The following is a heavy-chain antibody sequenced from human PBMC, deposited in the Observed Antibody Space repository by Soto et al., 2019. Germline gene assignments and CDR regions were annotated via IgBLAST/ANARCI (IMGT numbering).Heavy chain of an antibody. Sequence: ASVKVSCKASGYTFTGYYMHWVRQAPGQGLEWMGWINPNSGGTNYAQKFQGRVTMTRDTSISTAYMELSRLRSDDTAVYYCARDATYYDFWSGYPTGNWFDPWGQGTPVTVSS. CDR3: ARDATYYDFWSGYPTGNWFDP. J-gene: IGHJ5*02. V-gene: IGHV1-2*02. CDR1: GYTFTGYY. CDR2: INPNSGGT. D-gene: IGHD3-3*01.